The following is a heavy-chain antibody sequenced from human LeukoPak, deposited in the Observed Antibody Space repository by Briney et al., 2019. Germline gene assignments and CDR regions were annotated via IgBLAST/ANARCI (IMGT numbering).Heavy chain of an antibody. CDR3: SRESGAFSPFGY. D-gene: IGHD1-26*01. Sequence: PSGTLSLTCGVSGGSISSTNWWSWVRQPPGQGLEWIGEISLSGVTNYNPSLKSRVTMSLDRSKNHLSPTLTPVTAADTAVYYCSRESGAFSPFGYWGQGTLVTVSS. J-gene: IGHJ4*02. V-gene: IGHV4-4*02. CDR2: ISLSGVT. CDR1: GGSISSTNW.